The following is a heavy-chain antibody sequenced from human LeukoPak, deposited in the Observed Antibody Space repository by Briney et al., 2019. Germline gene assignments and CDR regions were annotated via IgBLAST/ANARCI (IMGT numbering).Heavy chain of an antibody. CDR1: GSTFSNYG. Sequence: ASVKVSCKTSGSTFSNYGVTWVRHAPGQRFEWMGWIDTNTQNTKYTQPFQGRITLTTDSSRHTAYMELRSLKSDDTAIYYCATSAGDSMAWSDFWGRGTLVIVSP. V-gene: IGHV1-18*01. CDR3: ATSAGDSMAWSDF. J-gene: IGHJ4*02. D-gene: IGHD3-22*01. CDR2: IDTNTQNT.